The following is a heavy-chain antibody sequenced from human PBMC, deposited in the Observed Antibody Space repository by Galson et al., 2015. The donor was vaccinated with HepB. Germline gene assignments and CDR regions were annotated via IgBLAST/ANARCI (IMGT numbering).Heavy chain of an antibody. CDR3: QLWSDAFDI. CDR2: ISYDGSNK. V-gene: IGHV3-30*04. CDR1: GFTFSSYA. Sequence: SLRLSCAASGFTFSSYAMHWVRQAPGKGLEWVAVISYDGSNKYYADSVKGRFTISRDNSKNTLYLQMNSLRAEDTTVYYCQLWSDAFDIWGQGTMVTVSS. D-gene: IGHD3-10*01. J-gene: IGHJ3*02.